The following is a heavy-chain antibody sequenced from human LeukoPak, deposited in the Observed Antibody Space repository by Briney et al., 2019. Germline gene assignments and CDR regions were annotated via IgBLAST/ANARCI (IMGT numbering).Heavy chain of an antibody. J-gene: IGHJ4*02. Sequence: GGSLRLSCAVSGFTFSNYAMSWVRQAPGKGLEWFSGITGRSTYYADSVKGRFTISRDISKNTLYVQMNSLRAEDTAVYYCAKVVGTSGWYFDYWGQGTLVTVSS. CDR2: ITGRST. V-gene: IGHV3-23*01. D-gene: IGHD1-1*01. CDR1: GFTFSNYA. CDR3: AKVVGTSGWYFDY.